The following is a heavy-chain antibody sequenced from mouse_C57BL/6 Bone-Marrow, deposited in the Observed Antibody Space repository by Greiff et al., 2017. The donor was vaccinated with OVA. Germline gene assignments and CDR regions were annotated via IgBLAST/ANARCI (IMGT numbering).Heavy chain of an antibody. J-gene: IGHJ1*03. Sequence: QVQLKQPGAELVKPGASVKVSCKASGYTFTSYWMHWVKQRPGQGLEWIGRIHPSDSDTNYNQKFKGKATLTVDKSSSTAYMQLSSLTSEDSAVYYCAIPYGNYSYWYFDVWGTGTTVTVSS. V-gene: IGHV1-74*01. CDR2: IHPSDSDT. D-gene: IGHD2-1*01. CDR1: GYTFTSYW. CDR3: AIPYGNYSYWYFDV.